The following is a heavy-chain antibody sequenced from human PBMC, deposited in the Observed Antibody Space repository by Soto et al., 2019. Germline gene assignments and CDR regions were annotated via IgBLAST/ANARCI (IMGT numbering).Heavy chain of an antibody. CDR3: ARVGPTWTFDY. D-gene: IGHD1-26*01. V-gene: IGHV4-59*12. CDR1: GNSISSYY. CDR2: IYYTGST. Sequence: SETLSLTCTVSGNSISSYYWSWIRQPPGKGLEWIGYIYYTGSTNYNPSLKSRVTISGDTSKNHLSLKLSSVTAADTAVYYCARVGPTWTFDYWGQGALVTVSS. J-gene: IGHJ4*02.